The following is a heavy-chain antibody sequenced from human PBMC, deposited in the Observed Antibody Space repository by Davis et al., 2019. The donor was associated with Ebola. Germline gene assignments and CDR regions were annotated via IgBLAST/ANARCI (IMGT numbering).Heavy chain of an antibody. CDR2: TYYRSKWYT. V-gene: IGHV6-1*01. Sequence: SQTLSLTCAISGDSVSSRSAAWNWIRQSTSRGLEWLGKTYYRSKWYTDYALSVKSRIVINPDPSKNQFSLQLNFVTPDDTAVYYCARDLNWFDSWGQGTLVTVSS. J-gene: IGHJ5*01. CDR3: ARDLNWFDS. CDR1: GDSVSSRSAA.